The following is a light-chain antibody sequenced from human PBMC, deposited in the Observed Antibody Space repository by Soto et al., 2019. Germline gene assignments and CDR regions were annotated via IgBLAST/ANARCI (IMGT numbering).Light chain of an antibody. CDR2: LGS. CDR3: IQALQTPLT. Sequence: DIVMTQSPLSLPVTPGEPASISCRSSQSLLHSNGYNYLDWYLQKPGQSPQLLIYLGSNRASGVPDRFSGSGSGTDFTMKISIVEAEDVGVYYCIQALQTPLTFSQGTLLEIK. V-gene: IGKV2-28*01. CDR1: QSLLHSNGYNY. J-gene: IGKJ5*01.